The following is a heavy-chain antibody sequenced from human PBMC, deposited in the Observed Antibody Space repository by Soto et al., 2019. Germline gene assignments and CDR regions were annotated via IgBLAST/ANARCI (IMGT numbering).Heavy chain of an antibody. CDR2: SDREDGET. V-gene: IGHV1-24*01. J-gene: IGHJ5*02. CDR3: TRGNWFDP. Sequence: QVRLIQSGTEVKKSGASVKVSCRLSGSALTELSLHWVRRAPGKGLEWMGCSDREDGETFYAQKFKGRLTMTEDTSTNTAYMELRSLGSEDTAVYYCTRGNWFDPWGQGTLVAVSS. CDR1: GSALTELS.